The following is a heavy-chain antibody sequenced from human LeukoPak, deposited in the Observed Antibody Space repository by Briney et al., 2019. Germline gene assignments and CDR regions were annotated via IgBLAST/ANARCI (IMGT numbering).Heavy chain of an antibody. Sequence: PGGSLRLSCAASGFTFSSYWMSWVRQAPGKGLEWVANLKQDGTEKYYVDSVKGRFTISRDNAKNTVYLQMNSLRAEDTAVYYCARGMYYDVLTGPLGFDYWGQGTLVTVSS. D-gene: IGHD3-9*01. CDR1: GFTFSSYW. CDR2: LKQDGTEK. CDR3: ARGMYYDVLTGPLGFDY. V-gene: IGHV3-7*01. J-gene: IGHJ4*02.